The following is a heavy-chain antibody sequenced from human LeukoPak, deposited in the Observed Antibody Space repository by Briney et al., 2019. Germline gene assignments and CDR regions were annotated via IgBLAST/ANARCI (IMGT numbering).Heavy chain of an antibody. J-gene: IGHJ4*02. CDR1: GGSISSYY. CDR2: IYSSGNT. V-gene: IGHV4-4*07. Sequence: SETLSLTCTVPGGSISSYYWSWIRQPTGKALEWIGRIYSSGNTNYNPSLESRVTMSVDTSKNQFSLKLTSVTAADTAVYYCARAHTFSCNGGPCPFFLDSWGQGTLVTVSS. D-gene: IGHD2/OR15-2a*01. CDR3: ARAHTFSCNGGPCPFFLDS.